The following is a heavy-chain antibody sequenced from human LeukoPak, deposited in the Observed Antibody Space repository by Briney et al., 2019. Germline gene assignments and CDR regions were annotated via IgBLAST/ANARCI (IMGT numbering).Heavy chain of an antibody. Sequence: PGGSLRLSCAASGFTFSDYYMSWIRQAPGKGLEWLSYISSRGKTTHFADSVKGRFSVSRDNTNNTLYVQMNSLRAEDTAVYFCARGRDGYKYWGQGTLVTVPS. V-gene: IGHV3-11*01. CDR1: GFTFSDYY. CDR3: ARGRDGYKY. CDR2: ISSRGKTT. J-gene: IGHJ4*02. D-gene: IGHD5-24*01.